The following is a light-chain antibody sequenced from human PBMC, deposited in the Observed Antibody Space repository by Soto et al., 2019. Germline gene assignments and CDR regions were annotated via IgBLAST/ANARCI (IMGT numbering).Light chain of an antibody. CDR1: QSVSSSY. V-gene: IGKV3-20*01. CDR2: GAS. J-gene: IGKJ1*01. Sequence: EIVLTQSPATLSLSPGERATLSCRASQSVSSSYLAWYQQKPGQAPRLLIYGASSRATGIPDRFSGSGSGTDFTLTISRLEPEDFALYYCQQYGRSPTTFGQGTKVDIK. CDR3: QQYGRSPTT.